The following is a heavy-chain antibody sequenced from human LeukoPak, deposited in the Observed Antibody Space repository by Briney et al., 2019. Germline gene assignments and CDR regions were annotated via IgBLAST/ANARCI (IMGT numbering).Heavy chain of an antibody. CDR3: ARDGTRANDAFDI. J-gene: IGHJ3*02. CDR2: IYSGGST. V-gene: IGHV3-66*01. Sequence: GVSLRLSCAASGFTVSSNYMSWVRQAPGKGLEWVSVIYSGGSTYYADSVKGRFTISRDNSKNTLYLQMNSLRAEDTAVYYCARDGTRANDAFDIWGQGTMVTVSS. D-gene: IGHD1-26*01. CDR1: GFTVSSNY.